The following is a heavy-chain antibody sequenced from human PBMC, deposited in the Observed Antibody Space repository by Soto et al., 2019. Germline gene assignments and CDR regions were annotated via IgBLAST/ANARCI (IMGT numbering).Heavy chain of an antibody. Sequence: QVQLVQSGAEVKKPGASVKVSCKASGYTFTSYGISWVRQAPGQGLEWMGWISAYNGKTNYAQKLQGRVTTTIDTSTSTAYMELRSLRSDDTAVYYCARACESRCYGMDVWGQGTTVTVSS. CDR2: ISAYNGKT. CDR1: GYTFTSYG. CDR3: ARACESRCYGMDV. V-gene: IGHV1-18*01. J-gene: IGHJ6*02. D-gene: IGHD2-8*01.